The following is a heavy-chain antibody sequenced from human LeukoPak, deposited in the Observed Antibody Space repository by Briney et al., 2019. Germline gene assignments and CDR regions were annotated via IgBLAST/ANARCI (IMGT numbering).Heavy chain of an antibody. CDR2: IYYSGST. CDR3: ARHVSGWYNF. D-gene: IGHD6-19*01. CDR1: GGSISSSGYY. Sequence: PSEPLSLPCTVPGGSISSSGYYWAWIRQPPGEGLEWIASIYYSGSTYYNPSLRSRVTISADTSKNQFSLKVSSLTAADTAVYYCARHVSGWYNFWGQGTLLTVSS. V-gene: IGHV4-39*01. J-gene: IGHJ4*02.